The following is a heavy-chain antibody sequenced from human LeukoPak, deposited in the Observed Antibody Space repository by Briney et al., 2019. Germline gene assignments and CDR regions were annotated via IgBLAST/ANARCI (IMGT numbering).Heavy chain of an antibody. CDR2: VSYSGRT. CDR1: GFSVSNNY. J-gene: IGHJ4*02. CDR3: ARHERGAENLDY. D-gene: IGHD1-1*01. V-gene: IGHV4-59*08. Sequence: LRLSCAASGFSVSNNYMSWVRQPPGKGLECIGYVSYSGRTNHNPSLKSRVTISADTSKNQFSLKLTSVTAADTAVYYCARHERGAENLDYWGQGTLVTVSS.